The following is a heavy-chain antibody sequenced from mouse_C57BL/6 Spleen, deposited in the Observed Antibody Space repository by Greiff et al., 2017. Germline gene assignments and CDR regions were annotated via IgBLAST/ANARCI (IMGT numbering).Heavy chain of an antibody. CDR3: ARLGPDWYFDV. Sequence: QVQLKQSGAELARPGASVKLSCKASGYTFTSYGISWVKQRTGQGLEWIGEIYPRSGNTYYNEKFKGKATLTADKSSSTAYMELRSLTSEDSAVYVCARLGPDWYFDVWGTGTTVTVSS. V-gene: IGHV1-81*01. CDR2: IYPRSGNT. J-gene: IGHJ1*03. CDR1: GYTFTSYG.